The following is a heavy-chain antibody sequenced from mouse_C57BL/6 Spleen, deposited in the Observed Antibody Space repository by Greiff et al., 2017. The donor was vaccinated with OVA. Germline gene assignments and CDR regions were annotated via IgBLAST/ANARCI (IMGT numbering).Heavy chain of an antibody. CDR1: GYSITSGYY. J-gene: IGHJ1*03. Sequence: VQLKESGPGLVKPSQSLSLTCSVTGYSITSGYYWNWIRQFPGNKLEWMGYISYDGSNNYNPSLKNRISITRDTSKNQFFLKLNSVTTEDTATYYCAREATVVRYFDVWGTGTTVTVSS. D-gene: IGHD1-1*01. CDR3: AREATVVRYFDV. V-gene: IGHV3-6*01. CDR2: ISYDGSN.